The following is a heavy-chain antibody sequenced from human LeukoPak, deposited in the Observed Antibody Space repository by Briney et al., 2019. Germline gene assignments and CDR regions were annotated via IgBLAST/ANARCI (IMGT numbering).Heavy chain of an antibody. D-gene: IGHD5-24*01. CDR1: GFTFSSYS. V-gene: IGHV3-21*01. CDR3: AREWEMATIEKGSYYYYYYYMDV. Sequence: GGSLRLSCAASGFTFSSYSMNWVRQAPGKGLEWVSSISSSSSYIYYADSVKGRFTISRDNAKNSLYLQMNSLRAEDTAVYYCAREWEMATIEKGSYYYYYYYMDVWGKGTTVTVSS. J-gene: IGHJ6*03. CDR2: ISSSSSYI.